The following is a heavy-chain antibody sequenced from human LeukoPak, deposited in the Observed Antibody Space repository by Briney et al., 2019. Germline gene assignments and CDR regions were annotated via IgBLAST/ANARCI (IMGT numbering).Heavy chain of an antibody. D-gene: IGHD2-15*01. CDR1: GGSINTFN. V-gene: IGHV4-59*06. CDR2: IYYTGST. CDR3: ARERYCSGGICYSDNWFDP. J-gene: IGHJ5*02. Sequence: PSETLSLTCTVSGGSINTFNWSWIRQPPGKGLEWIGCIYYTGSTYYNPSLKSRVTISVDASRNQFSLKLSSVTAADTAVYYCARERYCSGGICYSDNWFDPWGQGTLVTVSS.